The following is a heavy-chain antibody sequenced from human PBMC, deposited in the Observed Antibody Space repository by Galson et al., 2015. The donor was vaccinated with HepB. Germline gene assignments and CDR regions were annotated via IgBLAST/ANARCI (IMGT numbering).Heavy chain of an antibody. J-gene: IGHJ5*02. D-gene: IGHD3-10*01. Sequence: SLRLSCAASGFTFSTYAMSWVRQAPGKGLEWVSTISGSGGRTYYADSVKGRFTISRDKSKSTIYVQMNSLRAEDTAVYYCATVGHYYGSGNNVIKYNWFDPWGQGTLVTVSS. CDR1: GFTFSTYA. CDR3: ATVGHYYGSGNNVIKYNWFDP. V-gene: IGHV3-23*01. CDR2: ISGSGGRT.